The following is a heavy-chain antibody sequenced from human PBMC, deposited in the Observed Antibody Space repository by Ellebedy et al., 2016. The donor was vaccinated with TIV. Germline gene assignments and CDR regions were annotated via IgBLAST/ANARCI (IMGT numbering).Heavy chain of an antibody. CDR2: FDPEDGET. CDR3: ATCAPHPLRSMALDY. Sequence: ASVKVSCKVSGYTLTELSMHWVRQAPGKGLEWMGGFDPEDGETIYAQKFQGRVTVTEDTSTDTAYMELSSLTSEDTAVYYCATCAPHPLRSMALDYWGPGTLVTVSS. V-gene: IGHV1-24*01. CDR1: GYTLTELS. J-gene: IGHJ4*02. D-gene: IGHD2/OR15-2a*01.